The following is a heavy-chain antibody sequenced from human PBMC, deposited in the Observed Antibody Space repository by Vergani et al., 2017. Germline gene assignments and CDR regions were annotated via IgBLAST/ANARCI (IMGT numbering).Heavy chain of an antibody. J-gene: IGHJ4*02. D-gene: IGHD2-2*01. V-gene: IGHV4-34*01. Sequence: QVQLQQWGAGLLKPSETLSLTCAVYGGSFSGYYWSWIRQPPGKGLEWIGEINHSGSTNYNPSLKSRVTISVDTSKNQFSLKLSSVTAADTAVYYCARHRAYCSSTSCYFPFFDYWGQGTLVTVSS. CDR1: GGSFSGYY. CDR2: INHSGST. CDR3: ARHRAYCSSTSCYFPFFDY.